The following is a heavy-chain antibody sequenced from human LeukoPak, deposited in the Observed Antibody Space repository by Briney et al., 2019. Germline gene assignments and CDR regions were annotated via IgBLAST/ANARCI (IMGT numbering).Heavy chain of an antibody. Sequence: PSQTLSLTCAVSGGSISSGGYSWSWIRQPPGKGLEWIGYIYHSGSTYYNPSLKSRVTISVDRSKNQFSLKLSSVTAADTAVYYCAEGPIGLPLDYWGQGTLVTVSS. CDR3: AEGPIGLPLDY. CDR1: GGSISSGGYS. CDR2: IYHSGST. V-gene: IGHV4-30-2*01. J-gene: IGHJ4*02.